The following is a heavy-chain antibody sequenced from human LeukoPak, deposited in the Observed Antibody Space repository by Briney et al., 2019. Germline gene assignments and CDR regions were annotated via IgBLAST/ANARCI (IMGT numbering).Heavy chain of an antibody. CDR3: ARGYSSNYRVDY. J-gene: IGHJ4*02. V-gene: IGHV3-74*01. CDR2: INNEESSI. CDR1: GFTFSNYW. Sequence: GGSLRLSCAVSGFTFSNYWVHWVRQAPGKGLVWVSRINNEESSITYADSVKGRFTISRDNAKNTLYLQMNSLRVEDTAVYYCARGYSSNYRVDYWGQGTLVTVSS. D-gene: IGHD6-13*01.